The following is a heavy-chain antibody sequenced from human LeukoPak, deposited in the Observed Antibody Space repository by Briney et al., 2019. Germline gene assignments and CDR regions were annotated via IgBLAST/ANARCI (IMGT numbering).Heavy chain of an antibody. D-gene: IGHD2-15*01. CDR1: GYTFTTYY. J-gene: IGHJ4*02. Sequence: ASVTVSCKASGYTFTTYYIHWVRQAPGQVLEWMGWINPNSGGTNYAQNFQGRVTMTRDTSISTAYMELSRLRSDDTAVYYCATEAASYYFDYWGQGTLVTVSS. V-gene: IGHV1-2*02. CDR2: INPNSGGT. CDR3: ATEAASYYFDY.